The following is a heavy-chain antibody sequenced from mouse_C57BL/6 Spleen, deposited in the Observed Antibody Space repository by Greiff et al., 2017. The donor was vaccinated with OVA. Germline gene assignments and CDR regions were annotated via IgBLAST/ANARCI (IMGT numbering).Heavy chain of an antibody. J-gene: IGHJ4*01. CDR1: GFTFSTSY. CDR3: SGHDGYYSAIDY. CDR2: ISNGCGST. D-gene: IGHD2-3*01. Sequence: EVKLEESGGGLVQPGGSLKLSCAASGFTFSTSYMYWVRQTPATRLEWVAYISNGCGSTYYQDTVKGRFTISTDNATNTLYLQMSRLEYEDTAMYYCSGHDGYYSAIDYWGQGTSVTVSS. V-gene: IGHV5-12*01.